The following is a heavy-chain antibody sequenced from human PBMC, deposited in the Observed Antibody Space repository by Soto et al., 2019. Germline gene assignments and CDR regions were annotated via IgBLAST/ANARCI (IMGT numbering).Heavy chain of an antibody. CDR3: ARDYYDSTRALDI. Sequence: ASVKVSCKASGYTFNTHGFSWVRQAPGQGLEGMGWISAYHGKTNYAQKLKSRVTMTTDTSTSTAYMELRSLRSDDTAVYYCARDYYDSTRALDIWG. CDR1: GYTFNTHG. D-gene: IGHD3-22*01. J-gene: IGHJ3*02. V-gene: IGHV1-18*01. CDR2: ISAYHGKT.